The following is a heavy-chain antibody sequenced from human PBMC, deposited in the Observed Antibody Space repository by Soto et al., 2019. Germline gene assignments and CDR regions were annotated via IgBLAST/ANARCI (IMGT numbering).Heavy chain of an antibody. CDR3: ASIDYGGNSGSWYFDL. Sequence: GASVKVSCKASGYTFTSYAMHWVRQAPGQRLEWMGWINAGNGNTKYSQKFQGRVTITRDTSASTAYMELSSLRSEDTAVYYCASIDYGGNSGSWYFDLWGRGTLVTVSS. J-gene: IGHJ2*01. D-gene: IGHD4-17*01. V-gene: IGHV1-3*01. CDR2: INAGNGNT. CDR1: GYTFTSYA.